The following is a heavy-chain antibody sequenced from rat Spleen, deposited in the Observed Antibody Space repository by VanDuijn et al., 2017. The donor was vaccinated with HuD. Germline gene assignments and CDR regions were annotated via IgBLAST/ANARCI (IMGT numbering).Heavy chain of an antibody. CDR2: IGYDGIST. CDR1: GFTFSAYY. D-gene: IGHD2-2*01. Sequence: EVQLVESGGGLVQPGRSLKLSCAASGFTFSAYYMAWVRQAPTKGLEWVATIGYDGISTYYRDPVRGRFTISRDNTKNTLYLRMDNLRSEDTATYYCARAGYLRDWYFDFWGQGIMVTVSS. J-gene: IGHJ1*01. V-gene: IGHV5-29*01. CDR3: ARAGYLRDWYFDF.